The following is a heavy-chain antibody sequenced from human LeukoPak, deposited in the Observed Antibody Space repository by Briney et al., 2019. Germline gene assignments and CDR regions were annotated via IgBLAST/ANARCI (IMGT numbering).Heavy chain of an antibody. CDR3: ARDRPGYTSSWYSPFDY. D-gene: IGHD6-13*01. CDR2: INHSGST. Sequence: PSETLSLTCAVYGGSFSGYYWSWIRQPPGKGLEWIGEINHSGSTNYNPSLKSRVTISVDKFKNQFSLKLSSVTAADTAVYYCARDRPGYTSSWYSPFDYWGQGTLVTVSS. J-gene: IGHJ4*02. V-gene: IGHV4-34*01. CDR1: GGSFSGYY.